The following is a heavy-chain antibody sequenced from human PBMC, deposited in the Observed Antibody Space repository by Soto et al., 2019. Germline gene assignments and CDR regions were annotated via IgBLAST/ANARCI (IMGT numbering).Heavy chain of an antibody. CDR3: ARGIATGQLDP. Sequence: SVKASCKASRYTFTRYTMNWVRQAPGQRLEWMGWINPDNGNTKSSQKFQDRVIITRDTSASTAYMDLSSLRSEDTAVYYCARGIATGQLDPWGQGTLVTVSS. J-gene: IGHJ5*02. V-gene: IGHV1-3*01. CDR2: INPDNGNT. CDR1: RYTFTRYT. D-gene: IGHD2-15*01.